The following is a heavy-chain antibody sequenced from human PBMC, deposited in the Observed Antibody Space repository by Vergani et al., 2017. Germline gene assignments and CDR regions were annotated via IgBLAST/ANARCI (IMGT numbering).Heavy chain of an antibody. D-gene: IGHD1-1*01. Sequence: QVQLQESGPGLVKPSQTLSLTCTVSGGSISSGGYYWSWIRQHPGKGLEWIGYIYYSGSTYYNPSLKSRVTISVDTSKNQFSLKLSSVTAADTAVYYCARERNDGYYYYYYMDGWGKGTTVTVSS. CDR2: IYYSGST. CDR3: ARERNDGYYYYYYMDG. V-gene: IGHV4-31*03. J-gene: IGHJ6*03. CDR1: GGSISSGGYY.